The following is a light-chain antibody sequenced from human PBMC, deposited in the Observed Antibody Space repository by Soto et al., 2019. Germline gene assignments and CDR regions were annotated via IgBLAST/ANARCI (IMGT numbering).Light chain of an antibody. CDR2: GAS. CDR1: QSVGNN. V-gene: IGKV3-15*01. Sequence: EIVMTQSPATVSVSPGERATLYCRASQSVGNNLAWYQQKPGQAPSLFIFGASVRATGVPDRFSGSGSGTEFTLSISNLQPEDSAVYYCQQYESWPPLFTFGQGT. J-gene: IGKJ2*01. CDR3: QQYESWPPLFT.